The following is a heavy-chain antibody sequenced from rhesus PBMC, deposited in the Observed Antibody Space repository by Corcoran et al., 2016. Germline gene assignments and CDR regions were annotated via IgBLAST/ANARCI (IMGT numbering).Heavy chain of an antibody. Sequence: EVQLVESGGGLVQPGGSLRLSCAASGFTFGSYGMHWARQAPGKGLEWVSAINTGGGSTCYTDSVKDRFTISRANAKNTLYLHMDSLRAEDTAVYYCATGTRNAFDFWGQGLRVTVSS. D-gene: IGHD3-9*01. CDR3: ATGTRNAFDF. J-gene: IGHJ3*01. CDR1: GFTFGSYG. CDR2: INTGGGST. V-gene: IGHV3-8*01.